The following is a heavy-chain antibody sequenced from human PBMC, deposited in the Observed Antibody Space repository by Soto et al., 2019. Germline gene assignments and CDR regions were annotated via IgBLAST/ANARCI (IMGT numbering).Heavy chain of an antibody. J-gene: IGHJ5*02. Sequence: ASVKVSCKASGCTFTSYGISWVRQAPGQGLEWMGWISAYNGNTNYAQKLQGRVTMTTDTSASTAYMELRSLRSDDTAVYYCARVVAAAGNWFDPWGQGTLVTVSS. CDR3: ARVVAAAGNWFDP. CDR1: GCTFTSYG. V-gene: IGHV1-18*01. D-gene: IGHD6-13*01. CDR2: ISAYNGNT.